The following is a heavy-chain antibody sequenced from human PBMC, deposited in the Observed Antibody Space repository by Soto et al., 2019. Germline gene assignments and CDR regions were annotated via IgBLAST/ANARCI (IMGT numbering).Heavy chain of an antibody. D-gene: IGHD3-10*01. J-gene: IGHJ6*02. CDR3: AVAMVREILIFESSGMHV. CDR2: LIPNFDTP. Sequence: QVHLVQSGAEVKKPGSSVNVSCKTSGGSFNNYAVSWVRQAPGQGLEWMGGLIPNFDTPNYAQKFQARVTIIADESTSTVYMELRSLRSNDTAVYYCAVAMVREILIFESSGMHVWGQGTTVIVSS. V-gene: IGHV1-69*01. CDR1: GGSFNNYA.